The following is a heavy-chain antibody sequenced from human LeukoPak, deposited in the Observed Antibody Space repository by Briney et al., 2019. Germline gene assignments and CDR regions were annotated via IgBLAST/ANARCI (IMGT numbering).Heavy chain of an antibody. V-gene: IGHV3-23*01. D-gene: IGHD6-19*01. CDR2: ISGSGGST. CDR3: AKAHGYSSGWHGY. J-gene: IGHJ4*02. CDR1: GFTFSSYA. Sequence: GGSLRLSCAASGFTFSSYAMTWVRQAPGKGLEWVSGISGSGGSTYYADSVKGRFSISRDNSKNTLYLQMNSLRAEDTAVYYCAKAHGYSSGWHGYWGQGTLVTVSS.